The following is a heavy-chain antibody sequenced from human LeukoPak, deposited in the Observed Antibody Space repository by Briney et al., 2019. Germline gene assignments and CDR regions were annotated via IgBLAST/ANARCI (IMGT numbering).Heavy chain of an antibody. Sequence: PGGSLRLSCAASGFTFSSYGMSWVRQAPGKGLEWVSAISGSGGSTYYADSVKGRFTISRDNSKNTLYLQMNSLRPEDTAVFYCATRHPYGDIDYWGQGILVTVSS. J-gene: IGHJ4*02. CDR2: ISGSGGST. V-gene: IGHV3-23*01. CDR3: ATRHPYGDIDY. D-gene: IGHD4-17*01. CDR1: GFTFSSYG.